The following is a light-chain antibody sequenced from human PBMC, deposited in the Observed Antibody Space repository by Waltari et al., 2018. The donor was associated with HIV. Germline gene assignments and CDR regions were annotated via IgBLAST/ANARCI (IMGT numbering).Light chain of an antibody. CDR1: QNIGDN. CDR3: QQYDESPVT. J-gene: IGKJ1*01. CDR2: GAS. Sequence: LSCRASQNIGDNLAWFRQKVGQPPRLLIYGASNRATGVPDRFTASGSGRDFSLIISRLEPEDFAVYYCQQYDESPVTFGPGTKVEF. V-gene: IGKV3D-15*02.